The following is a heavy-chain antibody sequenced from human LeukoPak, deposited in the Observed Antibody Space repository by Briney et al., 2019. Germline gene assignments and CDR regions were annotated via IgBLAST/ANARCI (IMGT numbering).Heavy chain of an antibody. Sequence: GRSLRLSCAASGFTFSSYGMHWVRQAPGKGLEWVAVISYDGSNKYYADSVKGRFTISRDNSKNTLYLQMNTLRVEDTALYYCARGPPYGIRSDFLDYWGQGTLVTVSS. D-gene: IGHD2-8*01. J-gene: IGHJ4*02. CDR2: ISYDGSNK. V-gene: IGHV3-30*03. CDR1: GFTFSSYG. CDR3: ARGPPYGIRSDFLDY.